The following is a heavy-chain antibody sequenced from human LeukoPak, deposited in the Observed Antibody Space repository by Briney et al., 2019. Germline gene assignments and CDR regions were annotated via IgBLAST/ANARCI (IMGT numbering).Heavy chain of an antibody. Sequence: PSETLSLTCTVSGGSISSGGYYWSWIRQPPGKGLERIGYIYHSGSTYYNPSLKSRVTISVDRSKNQFSLKLSSVTAADTAVYYCASHGGDRDYYFDYWGQGTLVTVSS. J-gene: IGHJ4*02. D-gene: IGHD2-21*02. CDR2: IYHSGST. CDR1: GGSISSGGYY. V-gene: IGHV4-30-2*02. CDR3: ASHGGDRDYYFDY.